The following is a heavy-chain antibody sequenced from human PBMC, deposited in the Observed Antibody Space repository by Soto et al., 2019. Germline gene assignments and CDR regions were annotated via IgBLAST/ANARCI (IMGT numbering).Heavy chain of an antibody. J-gene: IGHJ4*02. V-gene: IGHV1-2*02. D-gene: IGHD5-18*01. CDR2: INPNSGGT. CDR3: ERDDAPYSSGNY. CDR1: GYTFTGYY. Sequence: ASVKVSCKASGYTFTGYYMHWVRQAPGQGLEWMGWINPNSGGTNYAQKFQGRVTMTRDTSISTAYMELSRLRSDDTAVYYCERDDAPYSSGNYWGQGTLVTVSS.